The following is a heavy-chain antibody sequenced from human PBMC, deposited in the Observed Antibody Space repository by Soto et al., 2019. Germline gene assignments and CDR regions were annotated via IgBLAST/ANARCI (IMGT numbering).Heavy chain of an antibody. J-gene: IGHJ5*02. CDR3: ARDGPYHDFWSGYYRRGWFDP. CDR2: IYYSGST. D-gene: IGHD3-3*01. Sequence: SETLSLTCTVSGDSISSYYWTWIRQPPGKGLEWIGYIYYSGSTNYNPPLKSRVTISVDTSKNQFSLKLTSVTAADTAVYYCARDGPYHDFWSGYYRRGWFDPWGQGTLVTVSS. V-gene: IGHV4-59*12. CDR1: GDSISSYY.